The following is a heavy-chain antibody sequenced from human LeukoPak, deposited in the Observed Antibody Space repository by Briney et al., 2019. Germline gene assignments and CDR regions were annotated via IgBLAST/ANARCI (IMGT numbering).Heavy chain of an antibody. CDR3: ARGRSGWYLSYYYYYMDV. CDR2: IYTSGST. D-gene: IGHD6-19*01. CDR1: GGSISSYY. J-gene: IGHJ6*03. V-gene: IGHV4-4*07. Sequence: PSETLSLTCTVSGGSISSYYWSWIRQPAGKGLEWIGHIYTSGSTNYNPSLKGRVTISVDTSKNQFSLKLSSVTAADTAIYYCARGRSGWYLSYYYYYMDVWGKGTTVTISS.